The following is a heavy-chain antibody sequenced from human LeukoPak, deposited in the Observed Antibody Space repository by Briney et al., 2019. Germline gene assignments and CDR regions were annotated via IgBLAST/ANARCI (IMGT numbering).Heavy chain of an antibody. D-gene: IGHD1-20*01. Sequence: GGSLRLSCVASGFTFSSSWMTWVRQAPGKGLEWVANIKEDGSMQYYVDSVRGRFTISGGNAKTSLYLQMDSLRVEDTAVYYCARDHYISGFDMWGQGTMVTISS. CDR3: ARDHYISGFDM. CDR2: IKEDGSMQ. J-gene: IGHJ3*02. V-gene: IGHV3-7*01. CDR1: GFTFSSSW.